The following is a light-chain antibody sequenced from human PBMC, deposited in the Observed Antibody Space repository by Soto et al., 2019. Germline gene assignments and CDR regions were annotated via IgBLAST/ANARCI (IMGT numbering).Light chain of an antibody. J-gene: IGLJ2*01. Sequence: QSVLTQPPSVSGSPGQSITIPCIGSFDDVGGYNYVSWYQQSPGQAPKLMIFDVSRRPSGVSDRFSGSKSHYTASLTISGLRAEDEAVYYCSSYSGTRTLVVFGGGTQLTVL. V-gene: IGLV2-14*01. CDR3: SSYSGTRTLVV. CDR1: FDDVGGYNY. CDR2: DVS.